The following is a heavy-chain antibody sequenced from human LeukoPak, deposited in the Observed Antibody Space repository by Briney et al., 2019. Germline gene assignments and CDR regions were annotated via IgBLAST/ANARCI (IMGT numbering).Heavy chain of an antibody. J-gene: IGHJ4*02. D-gene: IGHD3-10*01. V-gene: IGHV1-2*02. Sequence: ASVKVSCKASGYTFTGYYMHWVRQAPGQGLEWMGWINPNSGGTNYAQKFQGRVTMTSDTSISTAYMELSRLRSDDTAVYYCARAWFGELNFDYWGQGTLVTVSS. CDR3: ARAWFGELNFDY. CDR2: INPNSGGT. CDR1: GYTFTGYY.